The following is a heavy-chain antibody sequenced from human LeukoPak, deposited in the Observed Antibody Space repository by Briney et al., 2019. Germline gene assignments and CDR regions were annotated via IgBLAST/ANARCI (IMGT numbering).Heavy chain of an antibody. V-gene: IGHV3-66*01. CDR3: ARVFGGSGWYDAFDI. CDR2: IYSGGST. CDR1: GFTVSSNY. D-gene: IGHD6-19*01. Sequence: PGGSLRLSCAASGFTVSSNYMSWVRQAPGKGLEWVSVIYSGGSTYYADSVKGRFTISRDSSKNTLYLQMNSLRAEDTAVYYCARVFGGSGWYDAFDIWGQGTMVTVSS. J-gene: IGHJ3*02.